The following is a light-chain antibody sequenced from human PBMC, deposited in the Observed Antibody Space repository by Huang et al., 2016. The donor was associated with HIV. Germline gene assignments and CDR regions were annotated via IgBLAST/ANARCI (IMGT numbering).Light chain of an antibody. CDR1: QAISNY. CDR3: QQLNSYPVT. J-gene: IGKJ3*01. CDR2: AAS. V-gene: IGKV1-9*01. Sequence: IQLTQSPYSLSASVGDRVTITCRASQAISNYLAWYQQKPGKAPKLLIYAASTLQTGVPSRFSGSGSGTEFTLTINSLQPEDFATYYCQQLNSYPVTFGPGTKVDFK.